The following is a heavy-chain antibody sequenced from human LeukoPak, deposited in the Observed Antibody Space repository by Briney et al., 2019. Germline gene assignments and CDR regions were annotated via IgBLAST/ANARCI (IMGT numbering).Heavy chain of an antibody. J-gene: IGHJ5*02. CDR2: IIPIFGAA. CDR1: GCTFSSFA. Sequence: SVKVSCKASGCTFSSFAISWVRQAPGQGLEWMGRIIPIFGAANYAQKFQGRVTITADKSTSTAYMELSSLRSEDTAVYYCARVGFDSSGYHGFDPWGQGTLVTVSS. D-gene: IGHD3-22*01. CDR3: ARVGFDSSGYHGFDP. V-gene: IGHV1-69*06.